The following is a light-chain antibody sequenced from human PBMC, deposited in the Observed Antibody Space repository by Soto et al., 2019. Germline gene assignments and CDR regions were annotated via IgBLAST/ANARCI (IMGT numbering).Light chain of an antibody. V-gene: IGLV2-14*01. CDR1: SSDVGGYKY. CDR2: DVS. Sequence: QSVLTQPASVSGSPGQSITIPCTGTSSDVGGYKYVSWYQQHPGKAPKLMIYDVSDRPSGVSNRFSGSKSGNTASLTISGLQAEDEADYYCSSYTRSSTLYVVFGGGNKLTVL. CDR3: SSYTRSSTLYVV. J-gene: IGLJ2*01.